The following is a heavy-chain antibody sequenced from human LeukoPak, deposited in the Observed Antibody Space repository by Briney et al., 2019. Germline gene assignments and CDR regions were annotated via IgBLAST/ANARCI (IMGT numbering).Heavy chain of an antibody. CDR3: ARDLGFWSGYHNFDY. V-gene: IGHV1-2*02. CDR1: GYTFTGYY. Sequence: ASVKVSCKASGYTFTGYYMHWVRQAPGQGLEWMGWISPSGGGTNCAQKFQGRVTMTRDTSISTAYMALSSLRSDDMAVYYCARDLGFWSGYHNFDYWGQGTLVTVSS. CDR2: ISPSGGGT. D-gene: IGHD3-3*01. J-gene: IGHJ4*02.